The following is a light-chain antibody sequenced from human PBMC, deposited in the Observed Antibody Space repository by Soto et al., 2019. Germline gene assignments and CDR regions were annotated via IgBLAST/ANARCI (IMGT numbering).Light chain of an antibody. CDR3: ATWDDSLSGPV. V-gene: IGLV1-47*01. CDR2: RNN. Sequence: QPVLTQPPSASGTPGQRVAISCSGSRSNIGSNYVYWYQQLPGTAPKLLIYRNNQRPSGVPDRFSGSKSGTSASLAISGLRSEDEADYYCATWDDSLSGPVFGGGTKLTV. CDR1: RSNIGSNY. J-gene: IGLJ2*01.